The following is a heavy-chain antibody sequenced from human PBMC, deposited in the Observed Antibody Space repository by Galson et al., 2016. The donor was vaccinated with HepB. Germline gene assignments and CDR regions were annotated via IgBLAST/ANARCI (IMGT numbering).Heavy chain of an antibody. CDR2: IWYDGSSQ. J-gene: IGHJ4*02. CDR3: AKRGYCSGGTCPFDE. Sequence: SLRLSCAASGFMFRNFGMHWVRQAPGKGLEWLATIWYDGSSQVYSDSAKGRFTISRDNSKDTLYLQLNSLRVDDTAVYYCAKRGYCSGGTCPFDEWGQGTLVTFSS. D-gene: IGHD2-15*01. V-gene: IGHV3-33*06. CDR1: GFMFRNFG.